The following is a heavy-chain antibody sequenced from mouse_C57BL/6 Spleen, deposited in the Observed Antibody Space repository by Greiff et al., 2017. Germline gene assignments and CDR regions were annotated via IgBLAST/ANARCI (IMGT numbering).Heavy chain of an antibody. J-gene: IGHJ3*01. CDR1: GYTFTSYW. CDR2: IDPSDSYT. V-gene: IGHV1-59*01. CDR3: ARDHH. Sequence: VQLQQSGAELVRPGTSVKLSCKASGYTFTSYWMHWVKQRPGQGLEWIGVIDPSDSYTNYNQKFKGKATLTVDTSSSTAYMQLSSLTSEDSAVYYCARDHHWGQGTLVTVSA.